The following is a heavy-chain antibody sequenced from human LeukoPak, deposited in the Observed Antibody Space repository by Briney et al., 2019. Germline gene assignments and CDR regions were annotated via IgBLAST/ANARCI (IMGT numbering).Heavy chain of an antibody. CDR2: ISYSGSNE. D-gene: IGHD2-2*01. V-gene: IGHV3-30*03. CDR3: ARDHQLQNGNWFDP. CDR1: GFTFSSYG. J-gene: IGHJ5*02. Sequence: GRPLRLSCAASGFTFSSYGMHWVRQAPGKGLEWVAAISYSGSNEYCAHSVKGRFCVSRDNFKNTLYLQMSRLRPEGTGVYYCARDHQLQNGNWFDPWGEGTLVTVSS.